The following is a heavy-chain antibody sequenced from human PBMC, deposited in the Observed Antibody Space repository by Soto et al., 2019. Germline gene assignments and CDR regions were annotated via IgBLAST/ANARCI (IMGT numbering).Heavy chain of an antibody. J-gene: IGHJ6*02. D-gene: IGHD3-3*01. Sequence: SVKVSCKASGGTFSSYAISWVRQAPGQGLEWMGGIIPIFGTANYAQKFQGRVTITADESTSTAYMELSSLRSEDTAVYYCARGHYDFWSGKTYYYYGMDVWGQGTKGTVSS. V-gene: IGHV1-69*13. CDR3: ARGHYDFWSGKTYYYYGMDV. CDR1: GGTFSSYA. CDR2: IIPIFGTA.